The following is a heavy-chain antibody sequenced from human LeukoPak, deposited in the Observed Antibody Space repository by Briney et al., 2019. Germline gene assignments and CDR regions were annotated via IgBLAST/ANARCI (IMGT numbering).Heavy chain of an antibody. CDR2: IYHSGST. J-gene: IGHJ4*02. D-gene: IGHD3-9*01. Sequence: SETLSLTCTVSGGSISSTTDYWGWIRQPPGKGLEWIGTIYHSGSTFCNPSLKSRVTISVDTSKNQFSLNLTSVTAADTAVYFCARLRYYDILTAYYPLFDYWGQGTLVTVSS. V-gene: IGHV4-39*01. CDR1: GGSISSTTDY. CDR3: ARLRYYDILTAYYPLFDY.